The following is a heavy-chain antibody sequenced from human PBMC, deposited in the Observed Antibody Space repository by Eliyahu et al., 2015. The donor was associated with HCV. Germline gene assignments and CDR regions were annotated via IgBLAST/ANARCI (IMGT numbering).Heavy chain of an antibody. Sequence: QVQLQQWGAGLLKPSETLSLTCAVYGGSFSGYYWSWIRQPPGKGLEWIGEINHSGSTNYNPSLKSRVTISVDTSKNQFSLKLSSVTAADTAVYYCARGVLRYDFWSGYYLVDWFDPWGQGTLVTVSS. J-gene: IGHJ5*02. CDR2: INHSGST. D-gene: IGHD3-3*01. V-gene: IGHV4-34*01. CDR3: ARGVLRYDFWSGYYLVDWFDP. CDR1: GGSFSGYY.